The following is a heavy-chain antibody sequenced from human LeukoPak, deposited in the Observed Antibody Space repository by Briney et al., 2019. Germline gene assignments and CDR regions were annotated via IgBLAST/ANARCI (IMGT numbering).Heavy chain of an antibody. J-gene: IGHJ4*02. CDR3: SKDAQRGFDYSNSLEY. CDR1: GFTFSHYG. Sequence: PGGSLRLSCAASGFTFSHYGSHWVRQAPGKGLEWVALIWGVGTNKYYGDSVKGGFMIYRDASQNTVYLQMNSLRAEETAVYYCSKDAQRGFDYSNSLEYWGQGSLVTVSS. D-gene: IGHD4-11*01. V-gene: IGHV3-33*06. CDR2: IWGVGTNK.